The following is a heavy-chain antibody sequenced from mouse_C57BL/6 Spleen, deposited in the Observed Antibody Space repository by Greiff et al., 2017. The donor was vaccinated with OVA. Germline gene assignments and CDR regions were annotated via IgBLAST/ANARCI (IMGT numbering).Heavy chain of an antibody. V-gene: IGHV1-80*01. CDR3: ARSGGSHWYFDV. Sequence: VKLVESGAELVKPGASVKISCKASGYAFSSYWMNWVKQRPGKGLEWIGQIYPGDGDTNYNGKFKGKATLTADKSSSTAYMQLSSLTSEDSAVYFCARSGGSHWYFDVWGTGTTVTVSS. CDR1: GYAFSSYW. D-gene: IGHD1-1*02. CDR2: IYPGDGDT. J-gene: IGHJ1*03.